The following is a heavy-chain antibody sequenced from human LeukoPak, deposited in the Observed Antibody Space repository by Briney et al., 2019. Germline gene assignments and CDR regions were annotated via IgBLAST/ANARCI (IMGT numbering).Heavy chain of an antibody. CDR2: IYSGGST. J-gene: IGHJ4*02. Sequence: GGSLRLSCAASGFTVSSNYMSWVRQAPGKGLEWVSVIYSGGSTYYADPVKGRFTISRDNSKSTLCLQMNSLRAEDTAVYYCAKQLGYCSDGSCYFPYWGQGTLVTVSS. V-gene: IGHV3-53*01. D-gene: IGHD2-15*01. CDR3: AKQLGYCSDGSCYFPY. CDR1: GFTVSSNY.